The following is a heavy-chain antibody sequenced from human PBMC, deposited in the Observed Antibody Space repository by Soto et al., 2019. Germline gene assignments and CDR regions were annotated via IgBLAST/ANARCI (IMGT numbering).Heavy chain of an antibody. D-gene: IGHD3-22*01. Sequence: SETLSLTCTVSGGSISSSGYYWGWIRQPPGKGLEWIGNIYYSGSTHYNPSLKSRVTMSVATPKNQFSLRLSSVTAADTAVYYRARQASRYYYDTSAYYLDYWGPGTLVTVSS. V-gene: IGHV4-61*05. CDR1: GGSISSSGYY. CDR2: IYYSGST. CDR3: ARQASRYYYDTSAYYLDY. J-gene: IGHJ4*02.